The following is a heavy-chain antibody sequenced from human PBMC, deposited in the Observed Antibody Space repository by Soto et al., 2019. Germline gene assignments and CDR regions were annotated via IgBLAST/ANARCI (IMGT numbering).Heavy chain of an antibody. D-gene: IGHD3-9*01. V-gene: IGHV3-13*01. CDR1: GFTLSSYD. CDR3: TRKTPPTGMEV. Sequence: EVQLVESGGGLVQPGGSLRLSCAASGFTLSSYDIHWVRQATGEGLAWVAGIGSGGDINYADSVKGRFIISREDGKNSLYLQMNNLRVWDTAVYYCTRKTPPTGMEVWGQGATVTVSS. CDR2: IGSGGDI. J-gene: IGHJ6*02.